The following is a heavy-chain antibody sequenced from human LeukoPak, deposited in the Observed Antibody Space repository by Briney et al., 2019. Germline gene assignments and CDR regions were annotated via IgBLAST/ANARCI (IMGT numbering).Heavy chain of an antibody. V-gene: IGHV3-23*01. CDR1: GFNFTSNA. Sequence: GGSLRLSCAASGFNFTSNAVSWVRQAPGKGLEWVSTISASGGSIYYAGSVKGRFTISRDISKNTLYLQMNSLRAEDTAVYHCAIEYYYYMDVWGKGTTVTVSS. CDR3: AIEYYYYMDV. CDR2: ISASGGSI. J-gene: IGHJ6*03.